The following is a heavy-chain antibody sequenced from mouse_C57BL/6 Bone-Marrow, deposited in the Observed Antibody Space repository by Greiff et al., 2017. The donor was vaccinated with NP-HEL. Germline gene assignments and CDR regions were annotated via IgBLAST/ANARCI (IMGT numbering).Heavy chain of an antibody. D-gene: IGHD1-1*01. CDR2: INPSNGGT. CDR3: ARTPYYYGRSSRPNYGYFDV. CDR1: GYTFTSYW. Sequence: VQLQQPGTELVKPGASVKLSCKASGYTFTSYWMHWVKQRPGQGLEWIGNINPSNGGTNYNEKFKSKATLTVDKSSSTAYMQLSSLTSEDSAVYYCARTPYYYGRSSRPNYGYFDVWGTGSTGTVSS. V-gene: IGHV1-53*01. J-gene: IGHJ1*03.